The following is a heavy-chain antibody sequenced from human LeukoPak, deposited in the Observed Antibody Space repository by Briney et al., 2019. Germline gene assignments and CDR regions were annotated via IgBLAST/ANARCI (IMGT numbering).Heavy chain of an antibody. CDR3: AREKQSSGWYVPNYFDY. V-gene: IGHV4-4*07. Sequence: PSETLSLTCTVSGGSISSYYWSWIRQPAGKGLEWIGRIYTSGSTNYNPSLKSRVTMSVDTSKNQFSLKLSSVTAADTAVYYCAREKQSSGWYVPNYFDYWGQVTLVTVSS. CDR2: IYTSGST. CDR1: GGSISSYY. J-gene: IGHJ4*02. D-gene: IGHD6-19*01.